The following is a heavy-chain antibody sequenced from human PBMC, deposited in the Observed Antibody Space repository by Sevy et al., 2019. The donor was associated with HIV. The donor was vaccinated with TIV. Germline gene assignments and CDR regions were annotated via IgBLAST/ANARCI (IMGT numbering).Heavy chain of an antibody. D-gene: IGHD3-16*01. J-gene: IGHJ6*03. V-gene: IGHV4-38-2*01. CDR3: ARRDLGIDV. CDR1: NYSITSGYY. Sequence: LETLSLTCAVSNYSITSGYYWGWIRQTPGKGLEWIGSFHHSGNTYYNPSLKSRVSISVDMSNNQFSLKLSSVTAADTAVYYCARRDLGIDVWGKGTTVTVSS. CDR2: FHHSGNT.